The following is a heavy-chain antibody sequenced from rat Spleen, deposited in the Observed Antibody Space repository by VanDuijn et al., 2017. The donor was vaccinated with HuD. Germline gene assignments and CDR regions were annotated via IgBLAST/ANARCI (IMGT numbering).Heavy chain of an antibody. Sequence: EVQLVESGGGLVQPGRSMKLSCAASGFTFSNYYMAWVRQAPTKGLEWVASISTGGGNTYYRDSVKGRFTISRDNAQNTLYLQMNSLRSEDTATYYCTRDGELTTSRGAYWGQGTLVTVSS. CDR1: GFTFSNYY. CDR2: ISTGGGNT. J-gene: IGHJ3*01. CDR3: TRDGELTTSRGAY. V-gene: IGHV5-25*01. D-gene: IGHD1-11*01.